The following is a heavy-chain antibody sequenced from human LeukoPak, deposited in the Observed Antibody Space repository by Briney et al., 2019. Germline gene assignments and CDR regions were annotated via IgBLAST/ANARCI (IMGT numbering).Heavy chain of an antibody. Sequence: SETLSLTCTVSGASITSYYWSWIRQPPGKGLEWIGYIYSSGAIHYNPSLKSRVNISMDTSKNPFSLNLTSVTAADTAVYHCARQWAFGAPDFWGPGALVAVSS. V-gene: IGHV4-59*08. CDR3: ARQWAFGAPDF. J-gene: IGHJ4*02. D-gene: IGHD3-16*01. CDR1: GASITSYY. CDR2: IYSSGAI.